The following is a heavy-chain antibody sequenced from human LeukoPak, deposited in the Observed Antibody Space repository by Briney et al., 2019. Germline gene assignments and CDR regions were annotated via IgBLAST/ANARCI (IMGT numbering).Heavy chain of an antibody. D-gene: IGHD3-3*02. J-gene: IGHJ4*02. CDR3: AKEFVLGFDY. CDR2: IRYDGSNK. Sequence: GGSLRLSCTVSGFTFSSYGMHWVRQAPGKGLEWVAFIRYDGSNKYYADSVKGRFTISRDNSKNTLYLQMNSLRAEDTAVYYCAKEFVLGFDYWGQGTLVTVS. CDR1: GFTFSSYG. V-gene: IGHV3-30*02.